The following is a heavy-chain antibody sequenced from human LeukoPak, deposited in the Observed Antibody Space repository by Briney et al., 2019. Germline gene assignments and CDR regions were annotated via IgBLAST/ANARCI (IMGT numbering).Heavy chain of an antibody. CDR3: ARDPVVVVPAADLYYYYGMDV. J-gene: IGHJ6*02. CDR2: IWYDGSNK. CDR1: GFTFSSYG. V-gene: IGHV3-33*01. D-gene: IGHD2-2*01. Sequence: GGSLRLSCAASGFTFSSYGMHWVRQAPGKGLEWVAVIWYDGSNKYYADSVKGRFTISRDNSKNTLYLQMNSLRAEDTAVYYCARDPVVVVPAADLYYYYGMDVWGQGTTVTVSS.